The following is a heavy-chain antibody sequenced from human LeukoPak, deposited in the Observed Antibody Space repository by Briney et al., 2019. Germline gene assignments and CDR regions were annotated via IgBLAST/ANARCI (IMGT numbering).Heavy chain of an antibody. J-gene: IGHJ4*02. V-gene: IGHV3-21*01. D-gene: IGHD1-26*01. CDR3: AREVGAHTLYFDY. CDR1: GFTFNLYS. Sequence: GGSLRLSCAASGFTFNLYSMNWVRQAPGKGLEWVSSISSSSSYIYYADSVKGRFTISRDNAKNSLYLQMNSLRAEDTAVYYCAREVGAHTLYFDYWGQGTLVTVSS. CDR2: ISSSSSYI.